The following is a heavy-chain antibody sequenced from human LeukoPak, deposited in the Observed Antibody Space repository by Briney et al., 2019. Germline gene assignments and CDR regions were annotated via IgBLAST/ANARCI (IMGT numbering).Heavy chain of an antibody. Sequence: GGSLRLSCAASGFTVSSKYMSWVRQAPGKGLEWVGRIQNKGNSHIANYAASVKGRFIMSRDDSKNSLFLQMNSLRTEETALYYCTRDASTSLFNWGQGTLVTVSS. J-gene: IGHJ1*01. D-gene: IGHD2/OR15-2a*01. CDR3: TRDASTSLFN. CDR2: IQNKGNSHIA. V-gene: IGHV3-72*01. CDR1: GFTVSSKY.